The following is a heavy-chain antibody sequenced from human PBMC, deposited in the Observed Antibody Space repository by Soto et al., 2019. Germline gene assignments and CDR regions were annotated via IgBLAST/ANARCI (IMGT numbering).Heavy chain of an antibody. CDR2: ISYDGSNK. J-gene: IGHJ6*02. Sequence: QVQLVESGGGVVQPGRSLRLSCAASGFTFSSYAMHWVRQAPGKGLEWVAVISYDGSNKYYADSVKGRFTISRDNSKNTLYLQMNSLRAEDTAVYYCARVKRITICGVATGDYYYYYGMDVWGQGTTVTVSS. V-gene: IGHV3-30-3*01. D-gene: IGHD3-3*01. CDR1: GFTFSSYA. CDR3: ARVKRITICGVATGDYYYYYGMDV.